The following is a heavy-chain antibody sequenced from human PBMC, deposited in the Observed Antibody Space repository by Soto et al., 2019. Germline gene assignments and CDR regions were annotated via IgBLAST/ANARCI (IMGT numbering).Heavy chain of an antibody. D-gene: IGHD4-4*01. V-gene: IGHV5-51*01. CDR2: IYPADSDT. CDR3: ARLGYSNYYWFDP. Sequence: GESLKISCKGSGYSFIDYWIGWVRQVPGKGLEWMGIIYPADSDTRYSPSFRGQVTISADKSISTAYLQWSSLKASDTAMYYCARLGYSNYYWFDPWGQGTLVTVSS. CDR1: GYSFIDYW. J-gene: IGHJ5*02.